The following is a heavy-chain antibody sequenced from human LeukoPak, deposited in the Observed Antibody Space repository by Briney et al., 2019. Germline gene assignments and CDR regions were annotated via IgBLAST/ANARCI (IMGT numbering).Heavy chain of an antibody. J-gene: IGHJ4*02. CDR1: GGSISSGDYY. CDR3: ARAWGAGGNDY. D-gene: IGHD3-16*01. CDR2: IYYSGST. Sequence: SETLSLTCTVSGGSISSGDYYWSWIRQPPGKGLEWIGYIYYSGSTYYNPSLKSRVTLSVDTSKNQFSLKLSSVTAADTGVYYCARAWGAGGNDYWGQGTLVTVSS. V-gene: IGHV4-30-4*08.